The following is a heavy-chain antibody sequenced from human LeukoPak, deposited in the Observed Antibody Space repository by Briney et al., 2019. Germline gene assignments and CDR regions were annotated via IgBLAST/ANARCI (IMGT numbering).Heavy chain of an antibody. Sequence: SLRLSCVGSGFMFHDFVMHWVRQVPGKGLEWVAGISWNTDLIDYADSVKGRFSISRDNDRNTLHLQMNSLKIEDTAFYYCSRSPSFTLGGGYLDSWGQGTLVTVSS. CDR2: ISWNTDLI. J-gene: IGHJ4*02. D-gene: IGHD3-22*01. V-gene: IGHV3-9*01. CDR3: SRSPSFTLGGGYLDS. CDR1: GFMFHDFV.